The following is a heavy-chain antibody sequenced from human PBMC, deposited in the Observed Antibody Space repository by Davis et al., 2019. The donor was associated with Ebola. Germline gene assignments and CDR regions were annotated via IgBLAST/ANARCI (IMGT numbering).Heavy chain of an antibody. Sequence: MPSETLSLTFAFYGASFRDHFWGWVRQPPGQGLEWIGEIHHSGSTKRNPSLRSRVTISPDTSKNQFSLKLSSVTAADTAVYYCARHWGRSFDMWGQGTVVTVSS. CDR1: GASFRDHF. J-gene: IGHJ3*02. D-gene: IGHD7-27*01. CDR3: ARHWGRSFDM. V-gene: IGHV4-34*01. CDR2: IHHSGST.